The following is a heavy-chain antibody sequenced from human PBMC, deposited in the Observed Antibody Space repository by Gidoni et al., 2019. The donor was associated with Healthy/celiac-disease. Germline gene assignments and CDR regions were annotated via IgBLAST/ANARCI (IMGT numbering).Heavy chain of an antibody. D-gene: IGHD6-13*01. CDR1: GCTFSSRA. CDR3: AKLFSSSWYVWGGMDV. CDR2: ISGSGGST. V-gene: IGHV3-23*01. J-gene: IGHJ6*02. Sequence: EVQLLESGGGLVQPGGSLRLSCAASGCTFSSRAMSWVRQAPGKGLEWVSAISGSGGSTYYADSVKGRFTISRDNSKNTLYLQMNSLRAEDTAVYYCAKLFSSSWYVWGGMDVWGQGTTVTVSS.